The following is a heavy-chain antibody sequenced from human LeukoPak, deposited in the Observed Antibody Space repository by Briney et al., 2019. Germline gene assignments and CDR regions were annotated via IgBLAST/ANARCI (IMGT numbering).Heavy chain of an antibody. CDR2: ISYDGSNK. J-gene: IGHJ4*02. D-gene: IGHD5-18*01. V-gene: IGHV3-30-3*01. CDR1: GFTFSNYA. Sequence: GGSLRLSCAASGFTFSNYAMHWVRQAPGKGLEWVAVISYDGSNKYYADSVKGRFTISRDNSKNTLYLQMNSLRAEDTAVYYCARSDTAMAPEGYWGQGTLVTVSS. CDR3: ARSDTAMAPEGY.